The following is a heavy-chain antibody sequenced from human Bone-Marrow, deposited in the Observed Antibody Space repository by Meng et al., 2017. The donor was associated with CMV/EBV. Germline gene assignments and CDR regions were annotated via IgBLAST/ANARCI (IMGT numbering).Heavy chain of an antibody. Sequence: GESLKISCAASGFTFSSYWMHWVRQALGKGLEWVASISSSGSYMNYAESVKGRFTVARDSAQNSLYLQMKSLRAEDTAVYYCARDDGSTWAIPYWGQGTLVTVSS. CDR3: ARDDGSTWAIPY. D-gene: IGHD2-2*01. J-gene: IGHJ1*01. CDR1: GFTFSSYW. CDR2: ISSSGSYM. V-gene: IGHV3-21*06.